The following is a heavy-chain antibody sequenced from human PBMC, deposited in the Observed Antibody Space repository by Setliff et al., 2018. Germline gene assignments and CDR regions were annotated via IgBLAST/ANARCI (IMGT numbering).Heavy chain of an antibody. V-gene: IGHV4-31*03. Sequence: PSETLSFTCTVSGGSISSGGYYWSWIRQHPGKGLEWIGYIYYSGSTYYNPSLKSRVTISVDTSKNQFSLKLSSVTAADTAVYYCARGLGIVVVPAAIGCWFDPWGQGTLVTVSS. D-gene: IGHD2-2*03. CDR1: GGSISSGGYY. CDR2: IYYSGST. CDR3: ARGLGIVVVPAAIGCWFDP. J-gene: IGHJ5*02.